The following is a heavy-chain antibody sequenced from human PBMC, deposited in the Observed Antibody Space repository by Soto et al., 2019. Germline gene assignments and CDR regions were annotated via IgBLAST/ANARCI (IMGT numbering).Heavy chain of an antibody. D-gene: IGHD3-22*01. CDR2: IYHSGST. V-gene: IGHV4-4*02. Sequence: LSETLSLTCAVSGGSISSSNWWSWVRQPPGKGLEWIGEIYHSGSTNYNPSLKSRVTISVDKSKNQFSLKLSSVTAADTAVYYCARKYYYDSSGYDYWGQGTLVTVSS. CDR3: ARKYYYDSSGYDY. J-gene: IGHJ4*02. CDR1: GGSISSSNW.